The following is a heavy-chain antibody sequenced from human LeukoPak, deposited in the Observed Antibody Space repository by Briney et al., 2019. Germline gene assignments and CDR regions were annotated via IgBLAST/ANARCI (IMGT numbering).Heavy chain of an antibody. D-gene: IGHD3-10*01. CDR1: GDSVSSNSAA. CDR3: ARVPYYYGSGSPNWFDP. CDR2: IYYRSKWYN. J-gene: IGHJ5*02. V-gene: IGHV6-1*01. Sequence: SQTLSLTCAISGDSVSSNSAAWNWIRQSPSRGLEWLGRIYYRSKWYNDYAVSVKSRITINPDASKNQFSLQLNSVTPEDTAVYYCARVPYYYGSGSPNWFDPWGQGTLVTVSS.